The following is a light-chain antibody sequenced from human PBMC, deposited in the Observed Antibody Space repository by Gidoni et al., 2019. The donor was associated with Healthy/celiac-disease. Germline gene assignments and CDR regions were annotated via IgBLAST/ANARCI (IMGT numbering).Light chain of an antibody. Sequence: DIKMTQSPSSLSAAVGDRVTITCRASQIIRSYLNWYQQKPGKAPNLLISAASSLQSGVPSRFSGSGSGTDFPLTISSLQPEDFATYYRQQSYSTPLTFGQGTQVEIK. J-gene: IGKJ1*01. CDR2: AAS. CDR3: QQSYSTPLT. V-gene: IGKV1-39*01. CDR1: QIIRSY.